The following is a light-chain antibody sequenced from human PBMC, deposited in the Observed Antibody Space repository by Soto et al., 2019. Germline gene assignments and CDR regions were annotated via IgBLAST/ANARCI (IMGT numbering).Light chain of an antibody. CDR1: QSLASN. V-gene: IGKV3-15*01. J-gene: IGKJ4*01. Sequence: DIVMTQSPATLSVSPGERATLSCRASQSLASNLAWYQHKPGQAPRLLIYGASTRATGIPARFSGSESGTEFTLTITSLPSGDIAVYYCQQYYKWPLAFGGGTKVEIK. CDR3: QQYYKWPLA. CDR2: GAS.